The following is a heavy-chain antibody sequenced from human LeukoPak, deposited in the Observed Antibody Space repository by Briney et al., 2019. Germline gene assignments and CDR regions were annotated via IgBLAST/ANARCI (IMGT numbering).Heavy chain of an antibody. CDR3: ARGWGNYYDSSGYYY. CDR2: IYYSGST. D-gene: IGHD3-22*01. Sequence: PSETLSLTCTVSGGSVSSGSYYWSWIRQPPGKGLEWIGYIYYSGSTNYNPSLKSRVTISVDTSKNQFSLKLSSVTAADTAVYYCARGWGNYYDSSGYYYWGQGTLVTVSS. V-gene: IGHV4-61*01. J-gene: IGHJ4*02. CDR1: GGSVSSGSYY.